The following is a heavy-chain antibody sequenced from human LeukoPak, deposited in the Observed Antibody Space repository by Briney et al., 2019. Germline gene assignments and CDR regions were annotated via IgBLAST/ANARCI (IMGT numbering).Heavy chain of an antibody. V-gene: IGHV3-21*01. CDR3: AADYSKFFYYYMDV. CDR1: GFSFSTYA. D-gene: IGHD4-11*01. CDR2: ISTTSSYI. Sequence: GGSLRLSCAASGFSFSTYAISWVRQAPGKGLEWVSCISTTSSYIFYADSVRGRFTISRDNAEKSLYLQMDSLRVEDTAVYYCAADYSKFFYYYMDVWGKGTTVIVSS. J-gene: IGHJ6*03.